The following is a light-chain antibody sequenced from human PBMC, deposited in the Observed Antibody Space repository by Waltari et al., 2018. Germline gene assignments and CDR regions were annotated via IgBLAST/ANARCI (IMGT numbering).Light chain of an antibody. CDR3: CSYAGSAISV. V-gene: IGLV2-23*02. CDR2: DVN. J-gene: IGLJ3*02. CDR1: SSDVGSYTL. Sequence: QSALTQTATVSGSPGQSITISCTGTSSDVGSYTLVPWYQQHPGKAPTLIIYDVNKRPSGVSNRFSGAKSGNTASLTSSGLQAADGADYYCCSYAGSAISVFGGGTRLTVL.